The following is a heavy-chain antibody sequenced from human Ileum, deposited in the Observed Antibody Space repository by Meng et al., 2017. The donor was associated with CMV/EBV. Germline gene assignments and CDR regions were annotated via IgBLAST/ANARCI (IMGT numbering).Heavy chain of an antibody. D-gene: IGHD2-15*01. Sequence: SCTASGISFSSNAMTWVRQAPGKGLEWVSSVSAGGSNTYYADSVKGRFTISRDNSRNTLYLQMNSLRAEDTATYFCAKGGWSSYFDYWGQGTTVT. J-gene: IGHJ4*02. CDR1: GISFSSNA. V-gene: IGHV3-23*01. CDR3: AKGGWSSYFDY. CDR2: VSAGGSNT.